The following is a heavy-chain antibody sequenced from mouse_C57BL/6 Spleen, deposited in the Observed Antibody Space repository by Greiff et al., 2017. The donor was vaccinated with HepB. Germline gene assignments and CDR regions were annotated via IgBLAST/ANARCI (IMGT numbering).Heavy chain of an antibody. D-gene: IGHD2-3*01. V-gene: IGHV5-15*01. J-gene: IGHJ4*01. CDR1: GFTFSDYG. CDR3: ARDGYYDYYAMDY. Sequence: EVKLVESGGGLVQPGGSLKLSCAASGFTFSDYGMAWVRQAPRKGPEWVAFISNLAYSIYYADTVTGRFTISRENAKNTLYLAMSSLRSEDTAMYYCARDGYYDYYAMDYWGQGTSVTVSS. CDR2: ISNLAYSI.